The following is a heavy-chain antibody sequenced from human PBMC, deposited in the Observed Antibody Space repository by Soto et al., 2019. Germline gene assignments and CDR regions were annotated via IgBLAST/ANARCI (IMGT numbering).Heavy chain of an antibody. D-gene: IGHD6-6*01. CDR2: IYYSGST. CDR3: AMHSRSSGIDY. V-gene: IGHV4-59*01. CDR1: GGSISSYY. J-gene: IGHJ4*02. Sequence: ETLSLTCPVSGGSISSYYWSWIRQPPGKGLEWIGYIYYSGSTNYNPSLKSLVTISLDTSKNQFSLKLSSVTAADTAVYYCAMHSRSSGIDYWGKGTLVTVYS.